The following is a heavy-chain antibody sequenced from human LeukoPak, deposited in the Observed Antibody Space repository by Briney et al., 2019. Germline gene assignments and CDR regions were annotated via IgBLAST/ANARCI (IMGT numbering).Heavy chain of an antibody. CDR2: ISYDGGNI. V-gene: IGHV3-30*18. CDR1: GFTFSSYW. Sequence: GGSLRLSCAASGFTFSSYWMNWARQAPGKGLEWVAVISYDGGNIHYPDSVKGRFTISRDISTDTLWLQMDSLRTEDTAVYYCAKGPLRGTAAAIDYWGQGTLVTVSS. D-gene: IGHD2-2*01. CDR3: AKGPLRGTAAAIDY. J-gene: IGHJ4*02.